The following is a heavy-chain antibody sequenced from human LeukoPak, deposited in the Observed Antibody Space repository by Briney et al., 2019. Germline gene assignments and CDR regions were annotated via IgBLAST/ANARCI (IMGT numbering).Heavy chain of an antibody. V-gene: IGHV3-23*01. D-gene: IGHD1-26*01. CDR2: ISGSGGST. CDR1: GFTFSSYG. J-gene: IGHJ5*02. CDR3: ATAGGSYWS. Sequence: GGTLRLSCAASGFTFSSYGMSWVRQARGKGLEWVSAISGSGGSTYYADSVKGRFTISRDNSKNTLYLQMNSLRAEDTAVYYCATAGGSYWSWGQGTLVTVSS.